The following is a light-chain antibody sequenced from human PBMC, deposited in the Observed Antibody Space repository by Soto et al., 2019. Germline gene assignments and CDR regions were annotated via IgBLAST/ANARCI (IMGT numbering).Light chain of an antibody. CDR1: QSVSSNS. V-gene: IGKV3D-20*02. CDR3: QQSSNWPG. Sequence: EIVLTQSPGTLSLSPGDRATLSCRASQSVSSNSLAWYQQKCGQAPKLLIYGASIRATGIPARFSGSGSGTDFTLSISSLEPADFAVYYCQQSSNWPGFGGGPKVEIK. J-gene: IGKJ4*02. CDR2: GAS.